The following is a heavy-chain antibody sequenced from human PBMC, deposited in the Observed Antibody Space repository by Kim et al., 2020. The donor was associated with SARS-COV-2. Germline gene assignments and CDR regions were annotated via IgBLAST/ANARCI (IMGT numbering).Heavy chain of an antibody. V-gene: IGHV4-59*02. CDR2: IYSSGNT. Sequence: SETLTLTCSVSSGSVETYYWSWIRQSPGKGLEWIGYIYSSGNTEYNPSFKSRVTISVDTSMKQFSLKLSSVTAVDTAVYYCARGGYTASWYAGIFDYWGQGTPVTVSS. J-gene: IGHJ4*02. CDR1: SGSVETYY. CDR3: ARGGYTASWYAGIFDY. D-gene: IGHD6-13*01.